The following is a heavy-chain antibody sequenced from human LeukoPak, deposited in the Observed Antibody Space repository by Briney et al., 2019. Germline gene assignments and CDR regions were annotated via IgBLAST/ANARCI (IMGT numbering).Heavy chain of an antibody. J-gene: IGHJ4*02. CDR1: GFTFSSYA. D-gene: IGHD3-3*01. CDR2: ISGSGGST. V-gene: IGHV3-23*01. Sequence: GGSLRLSCAASGFTFSSYAMSWVRQAPGKGLEWVSAISGSGGSTYYADSVKGRFTISRDNSKNTLYLQMNSLRAEATAVYYCAKHLRFLEWLLSALDYWGQGTLVTVSS. CDR3: AKHLRFLEWLLSALDY.